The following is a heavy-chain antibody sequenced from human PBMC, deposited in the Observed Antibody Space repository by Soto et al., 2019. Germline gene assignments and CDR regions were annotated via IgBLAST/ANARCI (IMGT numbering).Heavy chain of an antibody. CDR1: GGSISSYY. CDR2: IYYSGST. D-gene: IGHD2-15*01. CDR3: ARLLRICSGGSCYPGFGY. J-gene: IGHJ4*02. Sequence: SETLSLTCTVSGGSISSYYWSWIRQPPGKGLEWIGYIYYSGSTNYNPSLKSRVTISVDTSKNQFSLKLSSVTAADTAVYYCARLLRICSGGSCYPGFGYWGQGTLVTVSS. V-gene: IGHV4-59*08.